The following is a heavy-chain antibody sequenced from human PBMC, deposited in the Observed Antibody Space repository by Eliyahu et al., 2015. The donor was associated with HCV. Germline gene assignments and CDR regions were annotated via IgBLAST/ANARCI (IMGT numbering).Heavy chain of an antibody. J-gene: IGHJ4*02. CDR2: ISYDGSNT. Sequence: QVHLVQSGGGVVQXGTSLXXXXSVSGVTFSSQTMHWVRQAPGKGLEWVALISYDGSNTYYAESAEGRFTISRDNSQNTLYLQMNRLRVEDTAVYYCGRAFIGTYSHIDYWGQGTLVTVSS. CDR1: GVTFSSQT. CDR3: GRAFIGTYSHIDY. V-gene: IGHV3-30*03. D-gene: IGHD3-10*01.